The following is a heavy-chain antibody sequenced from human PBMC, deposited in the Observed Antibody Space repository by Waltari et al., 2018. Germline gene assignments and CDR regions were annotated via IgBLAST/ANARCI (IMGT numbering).Heavy chain of an antibody. CDR3: AKALRRIAAAGTSLDY. V-gene: IGHV3-9*01. Sequence: EVQLVESGGGLVQPGRSLRLSCAASGFTFDDYAMHWVRQAPGKGLEWVSGISWNSGSIGYADSVKGRFTISRDNAKNSLYLQMNSLRAEDTALYYCAKALRRIAAAGTSLDYWGQGTLVTVSS. J-gene: IGHJ4*02. CDR2: ISWNSGSI. CDR1: GFTFDDYA. D-gene: IGHD6-13*01.